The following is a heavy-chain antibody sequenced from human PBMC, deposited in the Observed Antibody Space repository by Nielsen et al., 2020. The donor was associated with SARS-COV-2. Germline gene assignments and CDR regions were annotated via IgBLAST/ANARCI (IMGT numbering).Heavy chain of an antibody. D-gene: IGHD3-10*01. V-gene: IGHV3-23*01. CDR2: ISASGGST. Sequence: GGSLRLSCAASGFTFSTYAMSWVRQAPGKGLEWVSSISASGGSTYYADSVKGRFTISRDNSKNTLYLQMNSLRAEDTAVYYCARHYGSGYDAFDIWGQGTMVTVSS. CDR3: ARHYGSGYDAFDI. CDR1: GFTFSTYA. J-gene: IGHJ3*02.